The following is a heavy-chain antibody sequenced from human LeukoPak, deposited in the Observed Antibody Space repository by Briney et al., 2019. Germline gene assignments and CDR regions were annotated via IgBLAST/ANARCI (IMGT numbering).Heavy chain of an antibody. V-gene: IGHV1-18*01. D-gene: IGHD2-2*01. CDR3: ARDSTIVVVPAANYFDY. Sequence: GASVKVSCKASGYTFTSYGINWVRQAPGQGLEWMGWISTYNDNTNYAQKLQGRVTMTTDTFTSTAYMELRSLRSDDTAVYYCARDSTIVVVPAANYFDYWGQGTLVTVSS. CDR2: ISTYNDNT. CDR1: GYTFTSYG. J-gene: IGHJ4*02.